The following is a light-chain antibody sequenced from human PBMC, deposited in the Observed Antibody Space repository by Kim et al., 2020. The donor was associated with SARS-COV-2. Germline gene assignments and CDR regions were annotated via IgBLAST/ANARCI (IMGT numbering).Light chain of an antibody. V-gene: IGLV3-1*01. Sequence: VTPGQTASITCSGEKLGDKYACWYQQKPGQSPGLVIYQDSKRPSGIPARFSGSNSGNTATLTISGTQAMDEADYYCQAWDSSTGVFGGGTQLTVL. CDR3: QAWDSSTGV. CDR1: KLGDKY. CDR2: QDS. J-gene: IGLJ2*01.